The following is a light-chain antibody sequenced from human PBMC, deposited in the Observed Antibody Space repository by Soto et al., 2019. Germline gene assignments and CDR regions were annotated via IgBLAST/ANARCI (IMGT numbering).Light chain of an antibody. CDR1: SSDVGVYNY. CDR2: EVS. Sequence: QSALIQPASVSGSPGQSITISCTGTSSDVGVYNYVSWYQQHPGKAPKLIIYEVSNRPSGVSDRFSGSKSGNTASLTISGLQAEDEADYYCSSYTTSSTAVFGGGTKLTVL. CDR3: SSYTTSSTAV. J-gene: IGLJ3*02. V-gene: IGLV2-14*01.